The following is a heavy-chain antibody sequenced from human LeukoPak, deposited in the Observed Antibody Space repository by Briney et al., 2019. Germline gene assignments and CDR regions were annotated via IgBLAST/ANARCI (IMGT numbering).Heavy chain of an antibody. J-gene: IGHJ6*02. CDR3: ARVGGLKIQRFMICFGLGGYYSGLDV. CDR2: INESGST. CDR1: GLTFSSYY. V-gene: IGHV4-34*01. D-gene: IGHD3/OR15-3a*01. Sequence: SGTLCLSCAASGLTFSSYYWSWIRQAPGEGLEWVGEINESGSTNYNPSLMSRVTISLDTSANQFSLILSSMTAADTAIYYCARVGGLKIQRFMICFGLGGYYSGLDVWRQRTTLSDPS.